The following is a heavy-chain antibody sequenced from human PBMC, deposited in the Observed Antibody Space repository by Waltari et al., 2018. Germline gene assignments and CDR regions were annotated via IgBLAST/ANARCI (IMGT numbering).Heavy chain of an antibody. J-gene: IGHJ4*02. Sequence: EVQLVESGGGLVQPGGSLRLSCTLSGSPGSSDWMHWVRQAPGKGLVWVSRINTDGSFTGYADSVEGRFTIFKDYAKNTLYLQMNSLRAEDTAVYYCAAFGVGWQKAYWGQGTLVTVSS. CDR2: INTDGSFT. D-gene: IGHD6-19*01. CDR3: AAFGVGWQKAY. CDR1: GSPGSSDW. V-gene: IGHV3-74*01.